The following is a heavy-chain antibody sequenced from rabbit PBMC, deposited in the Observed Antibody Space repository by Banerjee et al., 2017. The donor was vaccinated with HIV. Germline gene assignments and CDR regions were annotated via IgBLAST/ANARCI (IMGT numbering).Heavy chain of an antibody. V-gene: IGHV1S40*01. CDR3: ARGSGYAGGAYGIYYFNL. J-gene: IGHJ4*01. CDR1: GFSFSSSYW. Sequence: QSLEESGGDLVKPGASLTLTCTASGFSFSSSYWICWVRQAPGKGPEWIACIYAGGSDSTYYASWAKGRFTISKTSSTTVTLQMTSLTAADTATYFCARGSGYAGGAYGIYYFNLWGPGTLVTVS. CDR2: IYAGGSDST. D-gene: IGHD4-2*01.